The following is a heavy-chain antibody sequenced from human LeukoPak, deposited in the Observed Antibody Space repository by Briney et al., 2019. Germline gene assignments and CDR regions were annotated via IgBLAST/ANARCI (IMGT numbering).Heavy chain of an antibody. CDR3: ATSMAQDVDAFHI. CDR1: GFTFSSYS. V-gene: IGHV3-21*01. J-gene: IGHJ3*02. Sequence: GGSLRLSCAASGFTFSSYSMNWVRQAPGKGLEWVSSISSSSSYIYYADSVKGRFTISRDNAKNSLYLQMNNLRAEDTAMFYCATSMAQDVDAFHIWGQGTMVTVSS. D-gene: IGHD2-21*01. CDR2: ISSSSSYI.